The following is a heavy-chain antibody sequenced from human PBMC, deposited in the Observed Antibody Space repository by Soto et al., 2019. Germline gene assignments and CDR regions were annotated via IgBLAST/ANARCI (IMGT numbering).Heavy chain of an antibody. CDR3: ARLRITIFGVARNHRAWFDL. D-gene: IGHD3-3*01. Sequence: GHAVQISCEGCGGKDTSSWCGWVRQKTGKGLEWMGIIYPGDSDTRYSPSFQGQVTISADKSISTAYLQWSSLKASDTAMYYCARLRITIFGVARNHRAWFDLWVQGTLVLVSS. V-gene: IGHV5-51*01. J-gene: IGHJ5*02. CDR1: GGKDTSSW. CDR2: IYPGDSDT.